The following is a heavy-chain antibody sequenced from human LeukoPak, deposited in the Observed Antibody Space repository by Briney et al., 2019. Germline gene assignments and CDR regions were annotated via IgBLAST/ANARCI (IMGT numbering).Heavy chain of an antibody. CDR3: AKDRGLASGNFDY. CDR1: GFTFSSYG. CDR2: ISYDGSNK. V-gene: IGHV3-30*18. D-gene: IGHD3-10*01. J-gene: IGHJ4*02. Sequence: GGSLRLSCAASGFTFSSYGMHWVRQAPGKGLEWVAVISYDGSNKYYADSVKGRFTISRDNSKNTLYLQMNSLRAEDTAVYYCAKDRGLASGNFDYWGQGTLVTVSS.